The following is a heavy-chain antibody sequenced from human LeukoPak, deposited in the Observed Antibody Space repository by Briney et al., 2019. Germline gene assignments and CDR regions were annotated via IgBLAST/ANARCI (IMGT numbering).Heavy chain of an antibody. CDR2: IKEDGSEK. V-gene: IGHV3-7*01. D-gene: IGHD2-15*01. CDR3: ARELVVIAATDY. J-gene: IGHJ4*02. Sequence: AGGSLRLSCAASGFTFSNYWMSWVRQAPGKGLEWVANIKEDGSEKYYVDSVKGRLTVSRDNAKNSLYLQMNSLRAEDTAVYYCARELVVIAATDYWGQGTLVTVSS. CDR1: GFTFSNYW.